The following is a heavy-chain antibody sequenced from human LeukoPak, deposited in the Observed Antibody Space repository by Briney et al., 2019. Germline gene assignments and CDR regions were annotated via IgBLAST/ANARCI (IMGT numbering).Heavy chain of an antibody. J-gene: IGHJ6*03. CDR3: AKDSSTGDYYVDV. CDR2: ISWDGGSK. Sequence: GGSLRLSCAASGFTFDDHTMHWVRQAPGKGLEWVSLISWDGGSKYYADSVKGRFTISRDNSKNSPYLQMNSLRTEDTALYYCAKDSSTGDYYVDVWGKGTTVTVSS. V-gene: IGHV3-43*01. D-gene: IGHD2-2*01. CDR1: GFTFDDHT.